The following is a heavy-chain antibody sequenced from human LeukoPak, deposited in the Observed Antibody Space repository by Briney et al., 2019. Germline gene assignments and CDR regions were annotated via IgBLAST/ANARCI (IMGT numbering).Heavy chain of an antibody. CDR1: GGSISSYY. D-gene: IGHD3-3*01. J-gene: IGHJ6*03. Sequence: SETLSLTCTVSGGSISSYYWSWIRQPPGKGLEWIGSIYYSGSTYYNPSLKSRVTISVDTSKNQFSLKLSSVTAADTAVYYCARERDYDFWSGYRFYMDVWGKGTTVTVSS. CDR3: ARERDYDFWSGYRFYMDV. CDR2: IYYSGST. V-gene: IGHV4-59*12.